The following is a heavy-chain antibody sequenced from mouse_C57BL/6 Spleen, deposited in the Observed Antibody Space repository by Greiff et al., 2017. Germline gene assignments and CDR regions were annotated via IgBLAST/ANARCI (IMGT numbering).Heavy chain of an antibody. CDR3: TRDLEWGFAY. CDR1: GFTFSSYA. V-gene: IGHV5-9-1*02. J-gene: IGHJ3*01. CDR2: ISSGGDYI. Sequence: EVKLVESGEGLVKPGGSLKLSCAASGFTFSSYAMSWVRQTPEKRLEWVAYISSGGDYIYYADTVKGRFTITRDKARNTLYLQMSSLKSEDTAMYYCTRDLEWGFAYWGQGTLVTVSA.